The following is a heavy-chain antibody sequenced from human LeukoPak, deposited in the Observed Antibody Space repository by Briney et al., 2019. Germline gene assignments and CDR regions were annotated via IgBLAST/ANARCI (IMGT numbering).Heavy chain of an antibody. CDR1: GYTFTSYG. D-gene: IGHD4-17*01. J-gene: IGHJ6*03. CDR2: ISAYNGNT. CDR3: ARPVQGLYGDYYSYMDV. Sequence: ASVKVSCKASGYTFTSYGISWVRQAPGQGLEWMGWISAYNGNTNYAQKLQGRVTMTTDTSTSTAYMELRSLRSDDTAVYYCARPVQGLYGDYYSYMDVWGKGTTVTVSS. V-gene: IGHV1-18*01.